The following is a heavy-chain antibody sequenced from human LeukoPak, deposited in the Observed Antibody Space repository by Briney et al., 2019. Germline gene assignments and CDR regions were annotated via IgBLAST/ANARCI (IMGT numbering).Heavy chain of an antibody. Sequence: GESLKISCKSSGYSFTNYWIGWVRQMPGKGLEWMGIIYPGDSDTRYSPSFQGQVTMSADKSTSTAYLQWSSLKASDTAMYYCARGYCGITSCYFDYWGQGALVTVSS. CDR1: GYSFTNYW. V-gene: IGHV5-51*01. CDR3: ARGYCGITSCYFDY. CDR2: IYPGDSDT. D-gene: IGHD2-2*01. J-gene: IGHJ4*02.